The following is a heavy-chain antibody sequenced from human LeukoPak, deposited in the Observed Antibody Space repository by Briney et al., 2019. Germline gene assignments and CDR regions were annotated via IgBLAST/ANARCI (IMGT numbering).Heavy chain of an antibody. CDR2: ISSSSSTI. J-gene: IGHJ4*02. Sequence: PGGSLRLSCAASGFTFSSYSMNWVRQAPGKGLEWVSYISSSSSTIYYADSVKGRFTISRDNAKNSLYLQMNSLRAEDTAVYYCATARYCSSTSCYDHWGQGTLVTVSS. CDR3: ATARYCSSTSCYDH. D-gene: IGHD2-2*01. V-gene: IGHV3-48*01. CDR1: GFTFSSYS.